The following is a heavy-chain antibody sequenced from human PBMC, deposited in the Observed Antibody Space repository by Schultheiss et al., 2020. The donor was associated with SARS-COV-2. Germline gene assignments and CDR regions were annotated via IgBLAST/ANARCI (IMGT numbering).Heavy chain of an antibody. V-gene: IGHV1-69*05. CDR1: GGTFSSYA. CDR2: IIPIFGTA. D-gene: IGHD4-23*01. Sequence: SVKVSCKASGGTFSSYAISWVRQAPGHGLEWMGGIIPIFGTANYAQKFQGRVTMTRDTSTSTAYMELSRLRSDDTAVYYCARTVVTRFDYWGQGTLVTVSS. J-gene: IGHJ4*02. CDR3: ARTVVTRFDY.